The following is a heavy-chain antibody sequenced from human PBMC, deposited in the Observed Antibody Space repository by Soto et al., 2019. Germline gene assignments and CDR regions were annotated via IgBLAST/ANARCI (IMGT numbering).Heavy chain of an antibody. D-gene: IGHD6-19*01. CDR3: ASDRTSGWYVWAWFDP. CDR2: ISSSSSYI. CDR1: GFTFSSYS. Sequence: GGSLRLSCAASGFTFSSYSMSWVRQAPGKGLEWVSSISSSSSYIYYADSVKGRFTISRDNAKNSLYLQMNSLRAEDTAVYYCASDRTSGWYVWAWFDPWGQGTLVTVSS. V-gene: IGHV3-21*01. J-gene: IGHJ5*02.